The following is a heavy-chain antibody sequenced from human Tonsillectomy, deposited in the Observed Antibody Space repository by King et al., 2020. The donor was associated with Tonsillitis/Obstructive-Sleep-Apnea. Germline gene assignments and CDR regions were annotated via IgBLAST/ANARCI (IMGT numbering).Heavy chain of an antibody. J-gene: IGHJ4*02. Sequence: VQLVESGGLLLQPGGSLGLSCAASGFTFSTYAMSWVRQAPGKGLEWGSSISGSGATTFYADSVKGRFTISRDNSKNTLYLQMNTLRAEDTAIYYCAKISSWEFLRYLDYWGQGTLVTVYS. CDR2: ISGSGATT. CDR3: AKISSWEFLRYLDY. CDR1: GFTFSTYA. V-gene: IGHV3-23*04. D-gene: IGHD3-10*01.